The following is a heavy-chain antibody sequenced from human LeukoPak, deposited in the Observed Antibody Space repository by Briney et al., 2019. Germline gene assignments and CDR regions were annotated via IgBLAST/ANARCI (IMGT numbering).Heavy chain of an antibody. CDR1: GFTLSSYA. V-gene: IGHV3-23*01. CDR2: ISGSGGST. J-gene: IGHJ4*02. Sequence: GGTLRLSCAASGFTLSSYAMSWVRQAPGKGLEWVSGISGSGGSTYYADSVKGRFTISRDTSKNTLYLQMNSLRAEDPAMYYCAKGGVGSGKTFDSWGQGTLVTVSS. CDR3: AKGGVGSGKTFDS. D-gene: IGHD3-10*01.